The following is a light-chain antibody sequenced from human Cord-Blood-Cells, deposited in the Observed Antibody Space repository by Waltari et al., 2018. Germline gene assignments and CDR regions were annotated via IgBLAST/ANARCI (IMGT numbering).Light chain of an antibody. CDR2: AAS. Sequence: DIQMTQSPSSLSASVGDRVTITCRASQSISSYLNWYQQKPGKAPKLLIYAASSLQSGVPSRFSGSGSGTDFTLTISSPQPEDFATYYCQQSYSTVLTFGGGTKVEIK. CDR1: QSISSY. V-gene: IGKV1-39*01. CDR3: QQSYSTVLT. J-gene: IGKJ4*01.